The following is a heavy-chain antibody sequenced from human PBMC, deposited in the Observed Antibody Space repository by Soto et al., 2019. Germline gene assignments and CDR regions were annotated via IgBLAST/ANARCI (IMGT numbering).Heavy chain of an antibody. CDR1: GFTFSSYG. Sequence: QVQLVESGGGVVQPGRSLRLSCAASGFTFSSYGMHWVRQAPGKGLEWVAVIWYDGSNKYYADSVKGRFTISRDNSKNTLYLQMNRLRAEDTAVYYCARDQRASTTGTRYYYYGMDVWGQGTTVTVSS. CDR2: IWYDGSNK. V-gene: IGHV3-33*01. J-gene: IGHJ6*02. D-gene: IGHD1-1*01. CDR3: ARDQRASTTGTRYYYYGMDV.